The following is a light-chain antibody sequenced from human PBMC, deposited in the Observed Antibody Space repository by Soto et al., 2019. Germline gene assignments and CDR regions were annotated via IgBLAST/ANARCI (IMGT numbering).Light chain of an antibody. CDR3: QQYGSSPLT. Sequence: IVLTQSPGTLSFSPGERATLSCRASQSVTSSYLARYQQKPGQAPRLLIYGASIRATGIPDRFSGSGSGTDFTVTIDGLEPEDFAVYYCQQYGSSPLTFGGGTKVEIK. J-gene: IGKJ4*01. CDR2: GAS. CDR1: QSVTSSY. V-gene: IGKV3-20*01.